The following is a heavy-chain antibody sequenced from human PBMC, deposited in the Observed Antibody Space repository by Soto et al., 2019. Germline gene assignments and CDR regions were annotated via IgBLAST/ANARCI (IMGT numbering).Heavy chain of an antibody. D-gene: IGHD3-9*01. J-gene: IGHJ6*02. CDR2: IIPIFGTA. CDR3: ARDSEYYDILTGYDEKRNYYYYGMDV. CDR1: GGTFSSYA. V-gene: IGHV1-69*06. Sequence: ASVKVSCTASGGTFSSYAISWVRQAPGQGLEWMGGIIPIFGTANYAQKFQGRVTITADKSTSTAYMELSSLRSEDTAVYYCARDSEYYDILTGYDEKRNYYYYGMDVWGQGTTVTVSS.